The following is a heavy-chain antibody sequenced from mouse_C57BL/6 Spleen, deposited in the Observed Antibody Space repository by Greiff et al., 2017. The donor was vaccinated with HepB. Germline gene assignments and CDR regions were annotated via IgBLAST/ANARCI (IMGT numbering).Heavy chain of an antibody. D-gene: IGHD1-1*01. Sequence: QVQLKQSGAELVMPGASVKLSCKASGYTFTSYWMHWVKQRPGQGLEWIGEIDPSDSYTNYNQKFKGKSTLTVDKSSSTAYMQLSSLTSEDSAVYYCARDSSYDLYAMDYWGQGTSVTVSS. J-gene: IGHJ4*01. CDR2: IDPSDSYT. CDR3: ARDSSYDLYAMDY. CDR1: GYTFTSYW. V-gene: IGHV1-69*01.